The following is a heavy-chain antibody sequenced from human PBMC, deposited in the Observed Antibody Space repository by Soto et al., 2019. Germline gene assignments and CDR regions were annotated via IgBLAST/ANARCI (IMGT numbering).Heavy chain of an antibody. CDR3: AHSPSLTVKVMAAFDI. CDR1: GFSLSTSGVG. D-gene: IGHD7-27*01. CDR2: IYWDDEK. Sequence: SGPTLVNPTQTLPLTCTFSGFSLSTSGVGVGWIRQPPGKALEWLALIYWDDEKRYSPSLKSRLTITKDTSKNQVVLTMTNMDPVDTATYYCAHSPSLTVKVMAAFDIWGQGTMVTVSS. J-gene: IGHJ3*02. V-gene: IGHV2-5*02.